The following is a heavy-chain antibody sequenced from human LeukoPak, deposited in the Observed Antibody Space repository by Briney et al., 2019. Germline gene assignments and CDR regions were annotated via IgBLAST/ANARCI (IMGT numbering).Heavy chain of an antibody. CDR1: GGSISSYY. Sequence: SETLSLTCTVSGGSISSYYWSWIRQPPGKGLEWIGYIYYSGSTNYNPSLKSRVTISVDTSKNQFSLKLSSVTAADTAVYYCARSDISIVRGAMVWGQGTLVIVSS. D-gene: IGHD3-10*01. CDR3: ARSDISIVRGAMV. CDR2: IYYSGST. V-gene: IGHV4-59*01. J-gene: IGHJ4*02.